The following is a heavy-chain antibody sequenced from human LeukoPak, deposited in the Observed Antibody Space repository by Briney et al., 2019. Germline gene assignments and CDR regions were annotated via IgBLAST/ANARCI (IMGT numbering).Heavy chain of an antibody. CDR2: IYYRGTT. CDR3: VSSSPRYCTGGTCYSSRGFDY. CDR1: GDSISTYY. J-gene: IGHJ4*02. D-gene: IGHD2-15*01. Sequence: PSETLSLTCTVSGDSISTYYWSWIRQSPGKGLEWIAYIYYRGTTNYNPSLKSRVTISADTSKTQFSLILSSVTAADTAVYYCVSSSPRYCTGGTCYSSRGFDYWGQGALVTVSS. V-gene: IGHV4-59*01.